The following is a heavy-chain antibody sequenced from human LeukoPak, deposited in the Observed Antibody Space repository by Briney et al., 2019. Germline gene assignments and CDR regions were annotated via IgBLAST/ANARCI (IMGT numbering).Heavy chain of an antibody. CDR1: GYSFTSYW. CDR3: ARSITMVRDDAFDI. J-gene: IGHJ3*02. Sequence: GESLKISCKGSGYSFTSYWIGWVRQLPRKGLEWMGIIYPGDSDTRYSPSFQGQVTISADKSISTAYLQWSSLKASDTAMYYCARSITMVRDDAFDIWGQGTMVTVSS. CDR2: IYPGDSDT. V-gene: IGHV5-51*01. D-gene: IGHD3-10*01.